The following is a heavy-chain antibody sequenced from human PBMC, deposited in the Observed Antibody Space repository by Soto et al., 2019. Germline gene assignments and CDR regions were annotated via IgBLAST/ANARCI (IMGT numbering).Heavy chain of an antibody. CDR1: GGSFSGYY. D-gene: IGHD4-17*01. Sequence: QVQLQQWGAGLLKPSETLSLTCAVYGGSFSGYYWSWIRQPPGKGLEWIGEINHSGSTNYNPSLKSRATISVDTSKNQFSLKLSSVTAADTAVYYCARPNDYGTLAPFDYWGQGTLVTVSS. CDR2: INHSGST. J-gene: IGHJ4*02. V-gene: IGHV4-34*01. CDR3: ARPNDYGTLAPFDY.